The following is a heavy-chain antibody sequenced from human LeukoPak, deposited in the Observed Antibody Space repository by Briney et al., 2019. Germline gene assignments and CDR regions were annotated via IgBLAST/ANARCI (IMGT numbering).Heavy chain of an antibody. V-gene: IGHV3-23*01. D-gene: IGHD6-13*01. CDR3: AKDLGPDTRVIAAAGPFDY. CDR2: ISGSGGST. J-gene: IGHJ4*02. CDR1: GFTVDDYA. Sequence: GRSLRLSCAASGFTVDDYAMHWVRQAPGKGLEWVSAISGSGGSTYYADSVKGRFTISRDNSKNTLYLQMNSLRAEDTAVYYCAKDLGPDTRVIAAAGPFDYWGQGTLVTVSS.